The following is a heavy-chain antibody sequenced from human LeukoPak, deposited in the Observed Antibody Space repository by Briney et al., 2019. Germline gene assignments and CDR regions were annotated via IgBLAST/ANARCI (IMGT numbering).Heavy chain of an antibody. V-gene: IGHV1-18*01. J-gene: IGHJ5*02. CDR3: ARDLRVPAARNWFDP. D-gene: IGHD2-2*01. CDR1: GYTFTSYG. Sequence: ASVKVSCKASGYTFTSYGISWVRQAPGQGLEWMGWISAYYGNTNYAQKLQGRVTMTRNTSISTAYMELSSLRSEDTAVYYCARDLRVPAARNWFDPWGQGTLVTVSS. CDR2: ISAYYGNT.